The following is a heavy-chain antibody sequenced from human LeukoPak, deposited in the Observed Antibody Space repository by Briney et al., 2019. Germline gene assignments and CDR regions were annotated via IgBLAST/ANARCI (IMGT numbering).Heavy chain of an antibody. D-gene: IGHD2-2*01. Sequence: PSETLSLTCTVSNASIATSSYYWGWIRQPPGKGLDWIGNIYYSGTTNYNPSLKGRVAFFLDTSKNQFSLKLTSVTAAATAVYYCARRPRYPYYFNSWGQGTLVTVSS. V-gene: IGHV4-39*01. J-gene: IGHJ4*02. CDR1: NASIATSSYY. CDR2: IYYSGTT. CDR3: ARRPRYPYYFNS.